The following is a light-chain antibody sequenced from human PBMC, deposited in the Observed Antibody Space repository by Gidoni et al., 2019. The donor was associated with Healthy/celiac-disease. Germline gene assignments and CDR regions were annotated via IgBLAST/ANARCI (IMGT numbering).Light chain of an antibody. Sequence: QAVLTQPASLSASPGASASLTCTLRSGINVGTYRIYWYQQKPGSPPQSLLRYKSDSDKQPGSGVPSLFSGSKDASATAGILLLSGLQSEDEADYYCMIWHSSAWVFGGGTKLTVL. V-gene: IGLV5-45*01. CDR1: SGINVGTYR. CDR2: YKSDSDK. J-gene: IGLJ3*02. CDR3: MIWHSSAWV.